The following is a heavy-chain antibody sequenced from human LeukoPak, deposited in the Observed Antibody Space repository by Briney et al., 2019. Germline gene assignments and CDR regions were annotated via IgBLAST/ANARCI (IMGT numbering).Heavy chain of an antibody. D-gene: IGHD3-9*01. CDR2: IGGSGGGT. CDR1: GFTFSYYA. Sequence: GGSLRLSCAASGFTFSYYAMNWVRQAPGKGLVWVSGIGGSGGGTYYADSVKGRFTISRDNSKNTMYLQMNSLKTEDTAVYYCTSGYYDILTGYYTVDAFDIWGQGTMVTVSS. J-gene: IGHJ3*02. V-gene: IGHV3-23*01. CDR3: TSGYYDILTGYYTVDAFDI.